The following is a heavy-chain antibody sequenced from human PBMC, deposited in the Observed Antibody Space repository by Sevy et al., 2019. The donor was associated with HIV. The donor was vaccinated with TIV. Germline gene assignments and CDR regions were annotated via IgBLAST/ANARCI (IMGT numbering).Heavy chain of an antibody. CDR3: ARVGSTMIVVVPIDY. D-gene: IGHD3-22*01. CDR1: GFTFSSYA. V-gene: IGHV3-30-3*01. CDR2: ISYDGSNK. J-gene: IGHJ4*02. Sequence: GGSLRLSCAASGFTFSSYAMHWVRQAPGKGLEWVAVISYDGSNKYYADSVKGRFTISRDNSKNTLYLQMNSQRAEDTAVYYCARVGSTMIVVVPIDYWGQGTLVTVSS.